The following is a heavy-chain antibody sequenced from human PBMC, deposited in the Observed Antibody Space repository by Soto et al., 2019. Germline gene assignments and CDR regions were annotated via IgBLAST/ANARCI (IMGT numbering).Heavy chain of an antibody. J-gene: IGHJ1*01. CDR1: GFTFSSYG. Sequence: QVQLVESGGGVVQPGRSLRLSCAASGFTFSSYGMHWVRQAPGKGLEWVAVISHDGSNKYYADSVKGRFTISRDNSKNTLYLQMNSLRAEDTAVYYCAKQYFLHWGQGTLVTVSS. CDR3: AKQYFLH. V-gene: IGHV3-30*18. CDR2: ISHDGSNK.